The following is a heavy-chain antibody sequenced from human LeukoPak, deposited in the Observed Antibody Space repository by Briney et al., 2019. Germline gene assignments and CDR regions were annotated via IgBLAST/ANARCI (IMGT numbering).Heavy chain of an antibody. V-gene: IGHV1-2*02. CDR2: INPNSGGT. D-gene: IGHD5-12*01. Sequence: GASVKVSCKASGYTFTGYYMHWVRQAPGQGLEWMGWINPNSGGTNYAQKFQGRVTMTRDTSISTAYMELSRLRSDDTAVYYCARVRASGYEPHDAFDIWGQGTMVTVSS. CDR1: GYTFTGYY. CDR3: ARVRASGYEPHDAFDI. J-gene: IGHJ3*02.